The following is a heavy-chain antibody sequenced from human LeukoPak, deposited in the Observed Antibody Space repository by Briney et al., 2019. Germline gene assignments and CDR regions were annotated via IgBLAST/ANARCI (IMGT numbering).Heavy chain of an antibody. CDR3: AKSQSIAVAGLDY. Sequence: GGSLRLSCAASGFTFDDYAMHWVRQAPGKGLEWVSGISWNSGSIGYADSVKGRFTISRDNAKNSLYLQMNSLRAEDTALYYCAKSQSIAVAGLDYWGQGTLVTVSS. CDR1: GFTFDDYA. CDR2: ISWNSGSI. J-gene: IGHJ4*02. V-gene: IGHV3-9*01. D-gene: IGHD6-19*01.